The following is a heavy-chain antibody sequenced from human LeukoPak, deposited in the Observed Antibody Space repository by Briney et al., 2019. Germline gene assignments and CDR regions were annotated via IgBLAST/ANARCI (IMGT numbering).Heavy chain of an antibody. Sequence: GASVKVSCKASGYTFTGYYMHWVRQAPGQGLEWMGWINPNSGGTNYAQKFQGRVTMTRDTSISTAYMELSRLRSDDTAVYYCARGYITIFGGRFDYWGQGTLVTVSS. CDR1: GYTFTGYY. V-gene: IGHV1-2*02. CDR3: ARGYITIFGGRFDY. D-gene: IGHD3-3*01. CDR2: INPNSGGT. J-gene: IGHJ4*02.